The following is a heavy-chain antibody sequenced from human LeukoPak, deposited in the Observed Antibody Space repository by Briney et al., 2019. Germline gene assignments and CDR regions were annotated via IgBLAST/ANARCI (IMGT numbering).Heavy chain of an antibody. J-gene: IGHJ4*02. Sequence: GGSLRLSCAASGFTFSSYEMNWVRQAPGKGLEWVSCITSSSSTIYYADSVKGRFIISRDNAKNSLYLQMNSLRAEDTAIYYCARSGPAWRSLNWGQGTLVTVSS. CDR2: ITSSSSTI. CDR1: GFTFSSYE. V-gene: IGHV3-48*03. CDR3: ARSGPAWRSLN. D-gene: IGHD1-14*01.